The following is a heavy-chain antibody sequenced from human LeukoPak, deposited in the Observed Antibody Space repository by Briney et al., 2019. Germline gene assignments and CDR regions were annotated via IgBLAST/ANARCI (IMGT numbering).Heavy chain of an antibody. D-gene: IGHD3/OR15-3a*01. CDR1: GYTFTGYY. Sequence: ASVKVSCKASGYTFTGYYMHWVRQAPGQGLEWMGWINPNSGGTNYAQRFQGRVTMTRDTSISTAYMELSSLRSDDTAVYYCARVFSPDCLTPNGYWGQGTLVTVSS. V-gene: IGHV1-2*02. CDR2: INPNSGGT. CDR3: ARVFSPDCLTPNGY. J-gene: IGHJ4*02.